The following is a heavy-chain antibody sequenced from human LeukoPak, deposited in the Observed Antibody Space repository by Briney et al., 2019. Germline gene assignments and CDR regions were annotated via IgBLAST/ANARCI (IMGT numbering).Heavy chain of an antibody. V-gene: IGHV3-33*01. J-gene: IGHJ5*02. CDR1: GFTFSNFG. D-gene: IGHD3-10*02. CDR2: IWYDGSNK. Sequence: PGRSLRLSCVAFGFTFSNFGMHWVRQAPGKGLEWVAVIWYDGSNKYYADSVKGRFAISRDDSKNTLYLQMNSLRVEDTAVYYCARDRSVLWFDPWGQGTLVTVSS. CDR3: ARDRSVLWFDP.